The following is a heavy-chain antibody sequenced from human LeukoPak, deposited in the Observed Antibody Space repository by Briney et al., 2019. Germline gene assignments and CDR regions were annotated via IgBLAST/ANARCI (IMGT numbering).Heavy chain of an antibody. J-gene: IGHJ4*02. Sequence: GGSLRLSCAASGFTFSSYAMSWVRQAPGKGLEWVSAISGSGGSTYYADSVKGRFTISRDNSKNTLYLQMNSLRAEDTAVYYCARHAGKRERWEDFWSGYLYYFDYWGQGTLVTVSS. V-gene: IGHV3-23*01. CDR3: ARHAGKRERWEDFWSGYLYYFDY. D-gene: IGHD3-3*01. CDR1: GFTFSSYA. CDR2: ISGSGGST.